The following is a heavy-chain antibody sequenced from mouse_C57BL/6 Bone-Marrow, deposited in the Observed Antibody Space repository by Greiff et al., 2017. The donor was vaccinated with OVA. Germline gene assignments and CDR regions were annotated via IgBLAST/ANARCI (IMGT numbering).Heavy chain of an antibody. Sequence: VQLQQSGPELVKPGASVKISCKASGYAFSSSWMNWVKQRPGKGLEWIGRIYPGDGDTNYNGKFKGKATLTADKSSSTAYMQLSSLTSEDSAVYFCARGGLRGDFDYWGQGTTLTVSS. CDR1: GYAFSSSW. CDR3: ARGGLRGDFDY. V-gene: IGHV1-82*01. D-gene: IGHD1-1*01. J-gene: IGHJ2*01. CDR2: IYPGDGDT.